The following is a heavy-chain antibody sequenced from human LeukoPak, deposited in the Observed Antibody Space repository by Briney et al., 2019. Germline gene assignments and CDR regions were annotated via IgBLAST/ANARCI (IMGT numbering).Heavy chain of an antibody. CDR3: ARVGCSGGSCYSGYYYYMDV. D-gene: IGHD2-15*01. Sequence: SETLSLTCTVSGGPISSSSYYWGWIRQPPGKGLEWIGSIYYSGSTYYNPSLKSRVTISVDTSKNQFSLKLSSVTAADTAVYYCARVGCSGGSCYSGYYYYMDVWGKGTTVTVSS. CDR1: GGPISSSSYY. CDR2: IYYSGST. J-gene: IGHJ6*03. V-gene: IGHV4-39*07.